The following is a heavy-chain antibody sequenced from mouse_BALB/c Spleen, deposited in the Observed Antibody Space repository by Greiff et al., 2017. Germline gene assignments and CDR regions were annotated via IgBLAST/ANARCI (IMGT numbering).Heavy chain of an antibody. CDR2: IYPGDGDT. D-gene: IGHD2-3*01. J-gene: IGHJ3*01. CDR1: GYTFTSYW. Sequence: QVQLQQSGAELARPGASVKLSCKASGYTFTSYWMRWVKQRPGQGLEWIGAIYPGDGDTRYTQKFKGKATLTADKSSSTAYMQLSSLASEDSAVYYCARDGYSFAYWGQGTLVTVSA. V-gene: IGHV1-87*01. CDR3: ARDGYSFAY.